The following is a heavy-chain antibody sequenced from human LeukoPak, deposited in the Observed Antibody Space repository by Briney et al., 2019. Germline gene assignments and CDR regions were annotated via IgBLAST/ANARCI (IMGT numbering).Heavy chain of an antibody. CDR3: ARVTTLYGDYLNFDY. CDR1: GGSISSYY. D-gene: IGHD4-17*01. V-gene: IGHV4-59*06. Sequence: SETLSLTCTVSGGSISSYYWSWIRQHPGKGLEWIGYIYYSGSTYYNPSLKSRVTISVDTSKNQFSLKLSSVTAADTAVYYCARVTTLYGDYLNFDYWGQGTLVTVSS. J-gene: IGHJ4*02. CDR2: IYYSGST.